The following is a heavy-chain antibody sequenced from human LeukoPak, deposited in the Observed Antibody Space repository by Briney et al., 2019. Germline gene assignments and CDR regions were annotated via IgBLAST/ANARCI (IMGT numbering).Heavy chain of an antibody. Sequence: KASGPTLVKPTQTLTLTCAFSGFSLSRYGVGVGWIRQPPGKALQWLGLINWDDDKRYSPSLKNRLTITKDSSKNQVVLTMTHVDPMDTATYYCAHSESPHDYEYWGQGTLVTVSS. D-gene: IGHD4-17*01. V-gene: IGHV2-5*02. J-gene: IGHJ4*02. CDR2: INWDDDK. CDR3: AHSESPHDYEY. CDR1: GFSLSRYGVG.